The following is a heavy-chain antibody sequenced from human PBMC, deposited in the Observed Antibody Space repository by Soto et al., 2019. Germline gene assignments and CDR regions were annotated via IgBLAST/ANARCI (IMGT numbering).Heavy chain of an antibody. Sequence: SQTLSLTCAISGDSVSSNSATCDWIRQSPSRGLEWLGRTYYRSRWFNDYAGSVKGRITINPDTSNNQFSLQLTSLSPDDTAVYYCARLRGDSWFDFWGQGTRVTVSS. CDR1: GDSVSSNSAT. CDR3: ARLRGDSWFDF. J-gene: IGHJ5*01. V-gene: IGHV6-1*01. CDR2: TYYRSRWFN.